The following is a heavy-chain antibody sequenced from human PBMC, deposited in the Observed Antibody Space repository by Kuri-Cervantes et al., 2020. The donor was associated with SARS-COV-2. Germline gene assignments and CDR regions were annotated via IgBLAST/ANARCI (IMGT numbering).Heavy chain of an antibody. CDR2: IKQDGSEK. D-gene: IGHD6-13*01. CDR1: GFTFSSYW. V-gene: IGHV3-7*01. Sequence: ETLSLTCAASGFTFSSYWMSWVRQAPGKGLEWVANIKQDGSEKYYVDSVKGRFTISRDNAKNSLYLQMNSLRAEDTAVYYCASYSERAMDVWGKGTTVTVSS. J-gene: IGHJ6*04. CDR3: ASYSERAMDV.